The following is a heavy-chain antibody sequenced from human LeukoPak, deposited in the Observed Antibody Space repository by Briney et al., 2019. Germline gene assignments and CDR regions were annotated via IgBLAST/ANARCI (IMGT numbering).Heavy chain of an antibody. D-gene: IGHD5-12*01. CDR1: GGSISSGGYY. Sequence: PSETLSLTCTVSGGSISSGGYYWSWIRQHPGKGLEWIGYIHYNGNTYYNPSLKSRVTISVDTSKNQFSLKLSSVTAADTAIYYCAREWHHVFDYWGQGILVAVSS. V-gene: IGHV4-31*03. CDR3: AREWHHVFDY. J-gene: IGHJ4*02. CDR2: IHYNGNT.